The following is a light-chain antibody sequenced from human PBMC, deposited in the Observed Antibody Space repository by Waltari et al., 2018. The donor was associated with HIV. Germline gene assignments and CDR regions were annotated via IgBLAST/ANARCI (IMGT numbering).Light chain of an antibody. Sequence: DIRLTQTPSTLSAAVRDTVTITCRASQNIGTSLAWYQQRPGKAPTLLIYPASTLQNGLASRFGGRGSGTEFTLTITSLQRDDFASYCCQQYETYYTFGQGSRLE. CDR1: QNIGTS. CDR3: QQYETYYT. V-gene: IGKV1-5*03. CDR2: PAS. J-gene: IGKJ2*01.